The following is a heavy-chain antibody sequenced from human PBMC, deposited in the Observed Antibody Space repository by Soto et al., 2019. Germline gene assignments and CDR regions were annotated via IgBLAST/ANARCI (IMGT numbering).Heavy chain of an antibody. Sequence: PSETLSLTCAVSGGSFTSNNWWTWVRQPPGQGLEWIGEIYRTGSTNYNPSLKSRVTISLDKSEKQISLKVTSLTAADTAVYYCARREPRTSVDYWGQGTLVTVSS. J-gene: IGHJ4*02. V-gene: IGHV4-4*02. D-gene: IGHD1-7*01. CDR3: ARREPRTSVDY. CDR1: GGSFTSNNW. CDR2: IYRTGST.